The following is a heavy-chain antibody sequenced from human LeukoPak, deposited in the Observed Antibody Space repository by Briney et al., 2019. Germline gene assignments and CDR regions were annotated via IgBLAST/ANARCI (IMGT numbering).Heavy chain of an antibody. D-gene: IGHD2-2*01. CDR2: INPNSGGT. Sequence: GASVKVSCKASGYTFTGYYMHWVRQAPGQGLEWMGWINPNSGGTNYAQKFRGRVTMTRDTSISTAYMELSRLRSDDTAVYYCARDADRYCSSTSCYDGGYYYYMDVWGKGTTVTVSS. V-gene: IGHV1-2*02. CDR3: ARDADRYCSSTSCYDGGYYYYMDV. CDR1: GYTFTGYY. J-gene: IGHJ6*03.